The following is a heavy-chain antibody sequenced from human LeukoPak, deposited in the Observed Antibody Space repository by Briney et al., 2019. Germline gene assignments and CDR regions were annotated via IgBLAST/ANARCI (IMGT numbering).Heavy chain of an antibody. CDR1: GFTFSSYG. CDR2: ISYDGSNE. V-gene: IGHV3-30*03. Sequence: PGGSLTLSCAASGFTFSSYGMHWVRQAPGKGLEWVAVISYDGSNEYYADSVKGRFTISRDNSKNTLYLQMNSLRAEDTAVYYCAYYGSGSYYLSYFDYWGQGTLVTVSS. J-gene: IGHJ4*02. D-gene: IGHD3-10*01. CDR3: AYYGSGSYYLSYFDY.